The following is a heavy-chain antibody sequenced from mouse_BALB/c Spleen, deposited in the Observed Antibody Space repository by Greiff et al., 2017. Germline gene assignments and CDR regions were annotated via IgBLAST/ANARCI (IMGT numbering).Heavy chain of an antibody. V-gene: IGHV1-55*01. CDR3: ARWGYYGSSYWFAY. J-gene: IGHJ3*01. D-gene: IGHD1-1*01. CDR2: IYPGSGST. Sequence: QVQLQQPGAELVKPGTSVKLSCKASGYNFTSYWINWVKLRPGQGLEWIGDIYPGSGSTNYNEKFKSKATLTVDTSSSTAYMQLSSLASEDSALYYCARWGYYGSSYWFAYWGQGTLVTVSA. CDR1: GYNFTSYW.